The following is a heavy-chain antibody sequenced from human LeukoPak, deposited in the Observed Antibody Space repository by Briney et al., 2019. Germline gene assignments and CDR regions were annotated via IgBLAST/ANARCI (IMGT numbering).Heavy chain of an antibody. D-gene: IGHD6-6*01. Sequence: ASVKVSCKASGYTFTGYYMHWVRQAPGQGLEWMGWINPNSGGTNYAQKFQGRVTMTRDTSISTAYMELSRLRSDDTAVYYCARDLSSSKWEDYWGQGTLVTASS. J-gene: IGHJ4*02. V-gene: IGHV1-2*02. CDR1: GYTFTGYY. CDR3: ARDLSSSKWEDY. CDR2: INPNSGGT.